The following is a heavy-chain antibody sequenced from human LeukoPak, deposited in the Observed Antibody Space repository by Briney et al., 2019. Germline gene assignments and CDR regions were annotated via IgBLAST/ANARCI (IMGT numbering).Heavy chain of an antibody. J-gene: IGHJ4*02. CDR2: ISADNGNT. V-gene: IGHV1-18*01. Sequence: ASVKVSCKASGYTFTNYGISWVRQAPGQGLEWMGWISADNGNTNYAQKLQGRVTMTTETSTSTAYMELRSLRSDDTAVYYCARDGAAAGGYYFDYWGQGTLVTVSS. CDR1: GYTFTNYG. D-gene: IGHD6-13*01. CDR3: ARDGAAAGGYYFDY.